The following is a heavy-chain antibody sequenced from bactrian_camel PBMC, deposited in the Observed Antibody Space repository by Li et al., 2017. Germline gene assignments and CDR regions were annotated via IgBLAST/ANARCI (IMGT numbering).Heavy chain of an antibody. CDR1: GFTLSNNF. J-gene: IGHJ4*01. CDR3: AVGFRPIIGTERY. V-gene: IGHV3-2*01. Sequence: VQLVESGGGLVQPGGSLALSCVGSGFTLSNNFMSWVRQAPGKGLEWVASMYSDSSNRYYADSVKGRFTISRDNAKNTLYLQMNNLESGDTGLYYCAVGFRPIIGTERYRGHGTQV. CDR2: MYSDSSNR. D-gene: IGHD1*01.